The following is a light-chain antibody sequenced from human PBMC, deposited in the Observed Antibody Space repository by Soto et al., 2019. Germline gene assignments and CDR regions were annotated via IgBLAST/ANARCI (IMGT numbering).Light chain of an antibody. J-gene: IGLJ1*01. V-gene: IGLV2-14*01. CDR3: SSYTSSSLYV. Sequence: QSALTQPASVSGSPGQSITISCTGTSSDVGGYNYVSWYQQHPGKAPKLMIYDVSNRPSGVSNRFSGSKSGNTVSLTISGLQAEDEADYYCSSYTSSSLYVFGTGTKLTVL. CDR1: SSDVGGYNY. CDR2: DVS.